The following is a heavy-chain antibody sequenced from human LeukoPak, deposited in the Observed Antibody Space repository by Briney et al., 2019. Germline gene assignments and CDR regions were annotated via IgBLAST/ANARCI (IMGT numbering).Heavy chain of an antibody. J-gene: IGHJ4*02. CDR3: ARQWGLTAATIDY. Sequence: GESLKISCNGSGYSLTSYWISWVRQMPGKGLEWVGRIDPSDSYTNCSPSFQGHVTISAGKSISTAYLQWGSLKASDTAMYYCARQWGLTAATIDYWGQGTLVTVSS. CDR2: IDPSDSYT. V-gene: IGHV5-10-1*01. CDR1: GYSLTSYW. D-gene: IGHD6-13*01.